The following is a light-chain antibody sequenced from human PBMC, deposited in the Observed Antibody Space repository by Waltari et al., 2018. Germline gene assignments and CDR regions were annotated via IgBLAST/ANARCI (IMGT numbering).Light chain of an antibody. CDR1: NSAVGRYHL. V-gene: IGLV2-23*02. Sequence: SVLTQPASLSASPAQPITISCTRTNSAVGRYHLIPWYQQHPGKAPRLIIYDVIKRPSGVSDRFSGSKSGNTASLTVSGLQPEDEAEYFCCSYAGSSTFHVLFGGGTKLTVL. J-gene: IGLJ2*01. CDR3: CSYAGSSTFHVL. CDR2: DVI.